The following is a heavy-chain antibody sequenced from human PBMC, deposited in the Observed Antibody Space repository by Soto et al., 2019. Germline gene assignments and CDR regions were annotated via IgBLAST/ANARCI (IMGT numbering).Heavy chain of an antibody. CDR1: GFNVSSKY. V-gene: IGHV3-66*01. CDR3: ARIQLGYDAFDI. J-gene: IGHJ3*02. Sequence: GGSLRLSCTASGFNVSSKYMSWVRQAPGKGLEWVSLIQSGGPTYYADSVKGRFTISRDTSENTVYLQMNSLRAEDTAVYYCARIQLGYDAFDIWGQGTMVTVSS. D-gene: IGHD6-6*01. CDR2: IQSGGPT.